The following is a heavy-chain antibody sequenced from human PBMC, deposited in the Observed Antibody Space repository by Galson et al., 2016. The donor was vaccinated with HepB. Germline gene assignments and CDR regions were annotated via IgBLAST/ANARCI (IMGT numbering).Heavy chain of an antibody. D-gene: IGHD2-2*01. J-gene: IGHJ5*02. CDR2: VNPNSRNT. Sequence: SVKVSCKASGYTFANYDINWVRQAPGQGLEWMGWVNPNSRNTGHAQKFQGRVTMTMDTSISTAYMELSSLRSDDTAVYYCAREPLGIPAANTWFDPWGQGTLVTVSS. V-gene: IGHV1-8*01. CDR3: AREPLGIPAANTWFDP. CDR1: GYTFANYD.